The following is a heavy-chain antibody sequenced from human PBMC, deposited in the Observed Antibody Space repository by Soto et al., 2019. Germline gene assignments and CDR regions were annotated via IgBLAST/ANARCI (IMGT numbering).Heavy chain of an antibody. CDR2: INHSGST. J-gene: IGHJ6*03. V-gene: IGHV4-34*01. CDR1: GGSFSGYY. D-gene: IGHD2-2*01. CDR3: ARGNFNIVVVPAGNYCYYYMDV. Sequence: PSETLSLTCAVYGGSFSGYYWSWIRQPPGKGLEWIGEINHSGSTNYNPSLKSRVTISVDTSKNQFSLKLSSVTAADTAVYYCARGNFNIVVVPAGNYCYYYMDVWGKGTTVTVSS.